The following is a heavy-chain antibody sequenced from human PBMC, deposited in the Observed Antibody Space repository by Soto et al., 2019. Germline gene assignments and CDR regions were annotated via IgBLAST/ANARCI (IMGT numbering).Heavy chain of an antibody. CDR1: GFIFSNYW. CDR3: ARDGEGY. CDR2: INTDGRET. D-gene: IGHD2-21*01. V-gene: IGHV3-74*01. Sequence: GGSLRLSCAASGFIFSNYWMHWVRQVPGKGLVWVSRINTDGRETNYADSVKGRFTVSRDNAKNTQFLQMNSLRVEDTAVDYCARDGEGYWGQGTLVTVSS. J-gene: IGHJ4*02.